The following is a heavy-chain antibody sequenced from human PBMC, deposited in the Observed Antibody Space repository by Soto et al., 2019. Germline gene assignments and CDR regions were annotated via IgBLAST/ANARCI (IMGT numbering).Heavy chain of an antibody. CDR2: IYYSGST. D-gene: IGHD3-3*01. CDR1: GGSISSGGYY. V-gene: IGHV4-31*03. CDR3: ATRDPQTYYDFWSGYYPAHYYYYVDV. J-gene: IGHJ6*03. Sequence: SETLSLTCTASGGSISSGGYYWSWIRQHPGKGLEWIGYIYYSGSTYYNPSLKSRVTISVDTSKNQFSLKLSSVTAADTAVYYCATRDPQTYYDFWSGYYPAHYYYYVDVWGKGTTVTVSS.